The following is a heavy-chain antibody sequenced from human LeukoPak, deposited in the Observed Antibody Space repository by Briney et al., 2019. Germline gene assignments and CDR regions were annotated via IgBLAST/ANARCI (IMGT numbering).Heavy chain of an antibody. CDR1: GGSISSSSYY. Sequence: SEALSLTCTVSGGSISSSSYYWGWIRQPPGKGLEWIGSIYYSGSTYYNPSLKSRVTISVDTSKNQFSLKLSSVTAADTAVYYCARASITRVAFDIWGQGTMVTVSS. V-gene: IGHV4-39*07. CDR2: IYYSGST. J-gene: IGHJ3*02. D-gene: IGHD3-10*01. CDR3: ARASITRVAFDI.